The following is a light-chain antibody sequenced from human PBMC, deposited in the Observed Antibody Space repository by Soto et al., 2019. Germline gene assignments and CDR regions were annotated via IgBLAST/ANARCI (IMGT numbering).Light chain of an antibody. CDR1: QGISSY. Sequence: IQLTRSPSSLSASVGDRVTITCRASQGISSYLAWYQQEPGRAPKLLIYAASTLQSGVPSRFSGSGSGTDFTLTISSLQPEDFATYYCQHFNSYPLSFGGGTKVEIK. J-gene: IGKJ4*01. V-gene: IGKV1-9*01. CDR2: AAS. CDR3: QHFNSYPLS.